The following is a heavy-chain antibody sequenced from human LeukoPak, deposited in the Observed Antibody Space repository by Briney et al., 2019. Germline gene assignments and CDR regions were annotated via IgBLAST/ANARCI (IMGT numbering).Heavy chain of an antibody. CDR2: IDRSTGT. D-gene: IGHD3-10*01. Sequence: ASVTVSCKASGYTFSDYYMHWVRQAPGQGLEWMGWIDRSTGTKYAQKFQGRVTMTRDTSISTAYMELNRLTSDDTAVYFCAREYSQSYTPLSPWGQGTLVTVSS. CDR3: AREYSQSYTPLSP. V-gene: IGHV1-2*02. J-gene: IGHJ5*02. CDR1: GYTFSDYY.